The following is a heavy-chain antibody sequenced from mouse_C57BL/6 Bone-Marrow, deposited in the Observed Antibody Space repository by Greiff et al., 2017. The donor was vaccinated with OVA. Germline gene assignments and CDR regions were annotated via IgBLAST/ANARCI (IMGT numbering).Heavy chain of an antibody. CDR1: GYTFTSYW. V-gene: IGHV1-69*01. J-gene: IGHJ2*01. Sequence: VQLQQPGAELVMPGASVKLSCKASGYTFTSYWMHWVKQRPGQGLEWIGEIDPSDSYTNYNQKFKGKSTLTVDKSSSTAYMQLSSLTSEDSAVYYCARGGYDYDLYYFDYWGQGTTLTVSS. CDR2: IDPSDSYT. D-gene: IGHD2-4*01. CDR3: ARGGYDYDLYYFDY.